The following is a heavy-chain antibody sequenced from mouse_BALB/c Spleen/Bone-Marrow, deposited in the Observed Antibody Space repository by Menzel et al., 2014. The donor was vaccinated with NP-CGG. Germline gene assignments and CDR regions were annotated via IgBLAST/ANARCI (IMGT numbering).Heavy chain of an antibody. J-gene: IGHJ4*01. V-gene: IGHV8-11*01. D-gene: IGHD2-4*01. CDR3: AQATMITTDAMDY. Sequence: QVTLKVCGPGILQPSQTLSLTCSFSGFSLSTYGIGVGWIRQPSGRDLEWLAHIWWTDNKYYNTALKSRLTISKDTSNNQVFLKIASVDTADTATYYCAQATMITTDAMDYWGQGTSVTVSS. CDR2: IWWTDNK. CDR1: GFSLSTYGIG.